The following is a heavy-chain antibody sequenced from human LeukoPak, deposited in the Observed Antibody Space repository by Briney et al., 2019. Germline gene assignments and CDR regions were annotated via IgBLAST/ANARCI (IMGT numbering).Heavy chain of an antibody. J-gene: IGHJ4*02. V-gene: IGHV1-2*02. CDR2: INTNTGGT. CDR1: GYTFTGYY. D-gene: IGHD3-9*01. Sequence: GASVKVSCKASGYTFTGYYMYWVRQAPGQGLEWMGWINTNTGGTNYAQKFQGRVTMTRDTSISTAYMELSRLRSDGTAVYYCARLSDILTGQNPFDYWGQGTLVTVSS. CDR3: ARLSDILTGQNPFDY.